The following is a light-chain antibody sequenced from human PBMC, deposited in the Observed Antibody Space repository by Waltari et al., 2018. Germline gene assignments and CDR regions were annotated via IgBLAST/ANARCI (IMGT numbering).Light chain of an antibody. Sequence: QSALTQPRSVSGSPGQSVTISCTGTSSDVGGYIYVSWYQQHPGRAPKLILYDVDKLPSGVPDRFSGSKSGNTASLTISGLQADDESDFYCCSYAASIHWLFGGGTKVTVL. CDR3: CSYAASIHWL. J-gene: IGLJ3*02. CDR2: DVD. V-gene: IGLV2-11*01. CDR1: SSDVGGYIY.